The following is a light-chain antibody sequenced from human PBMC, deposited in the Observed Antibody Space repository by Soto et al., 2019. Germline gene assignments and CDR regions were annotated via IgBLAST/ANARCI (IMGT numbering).Light chain of an antibody. J-gene: IGKJ1*01. CDR3: LQGYNSFWT. CDR2: AAS. CDR1: QSISSY. V-gene: IGKV1-39*01. Sequence: DIQITQSPSSLSASVGDRVTITSRASQSISSYLNWYQQKQGKAPKILIYAASSLQSGVPSRFRGSGSGTHFTLTISSLRPEDSASYYCLQGYNSFWTFGQGTKVDIK.